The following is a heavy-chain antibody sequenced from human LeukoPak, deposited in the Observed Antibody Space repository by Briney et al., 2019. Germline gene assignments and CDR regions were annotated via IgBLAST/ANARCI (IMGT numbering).Heavy chain of an antibody. CDR1: GDSVSSNSAA. J-gene: IGHJ4*02. CDR2: TYYRSKWYN. CDR3: ARAAYCSSTSCYQYYFDY. D-gene: IGHD2-2*01. V-gene: IGHV6-1*01. Sequence: SQALSLTCAISGDSVSSNSAAWNWIRQSPSRGLEWLGRTYYRSKWYNDYAVSVKSRITINPDTSKNQFSLQLNSVTPEDTAVYYCARAAYCSSTSCYQYYFDYWGQGTLVTVSS.